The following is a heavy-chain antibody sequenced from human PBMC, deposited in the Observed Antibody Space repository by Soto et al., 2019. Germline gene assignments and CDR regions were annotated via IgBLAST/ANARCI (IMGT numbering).Heavy chain of an antibody. CDR1: GGSISSGGYY. D-gene: IGHD7-27*01. Sequence: QVQLQESGPGLMKPSQTLSLTCTVSGGSISSGGYYWGWIRQHPGKGLEWIAYIYYSGTTYYNPSLKSRVTISVDTSKNQSSLKLTSVTAADTAVYYCARGPGDGEYWNYWGQGTLVTVSS. CDR2: IYYSGTT. CDR3: ARGPGDGEYWNY. V-gene: IGHV4-31*03. J-gene: IGHJ4*02.